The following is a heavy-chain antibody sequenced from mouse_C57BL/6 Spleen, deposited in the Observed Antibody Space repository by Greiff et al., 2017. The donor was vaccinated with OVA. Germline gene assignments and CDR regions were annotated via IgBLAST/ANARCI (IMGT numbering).Heavy chain of an antibody. CDR3: ACTMITTGYYYAMDY. CDR2: IWSGGST. J-gene: IGHJ4*01. V-gene: IGHV2-2*01. Sequence: QVHVKQSGPGLVQPSQSLSITCTVSGFSLTSYGVHWVRQSPGKGLEWLGVIWSGGSTDYNAAFISRLSISKDNSKSQVFFKMNSLQADDTAIYYCACTMITTGYYYAMDYWGQGTSVTVSS. CDR1: GFSLTSYG. D-gene: IGHD2-4*01.